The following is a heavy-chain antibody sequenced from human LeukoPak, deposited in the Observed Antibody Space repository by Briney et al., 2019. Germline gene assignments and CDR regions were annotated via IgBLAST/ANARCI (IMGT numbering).Heavy chain of an antibody. CDR3: ARDSYYDNSGEGAFDI. CDR2: IYQSGST. J-gene: IGHJ3*02. D-gene: IGHD3-22*01. Sequence: SQTLSLTCGVSGGSVSTIGYSWSWIRQPPGKGLEWIGYIYQSGSTSYNPSLQSRVTISIDKSKNQFSLKLSSVTAADTAVYYCARDSYYDNSGEGAFDIWGQGTMVTVSS. CDR1: GGSVSTIGYS. V-gene: IGHV4-30-2*01.